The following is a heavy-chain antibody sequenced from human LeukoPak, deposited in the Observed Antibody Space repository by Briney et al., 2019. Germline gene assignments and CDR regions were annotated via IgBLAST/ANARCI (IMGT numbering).Heavy chain of an antibody. CDR3: ARGIID. CDR2: IWYDGSNI. Sequence: GGSLRLSCAASGFSFSSYGMHWVRQAPGKGLEWVAVIWYDGSNIYYVDSVKGRFTISRDNSKNTLYLQMNSLRVEDTAVYYCARGIIDWGQGTLVTVSS. CDR1: GFSFSSYG. J-gene: IGHJ4*02. D-gene: IGHD2/OR15-2a*01. V-gene: IGHV3-33*01.